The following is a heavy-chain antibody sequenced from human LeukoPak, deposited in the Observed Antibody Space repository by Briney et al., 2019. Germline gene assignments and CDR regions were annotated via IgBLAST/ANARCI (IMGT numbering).Heavy chain of an antibody. CDR2: ISVSNGNT. CDR3: ARVFGGSYFPDFDY. J-gene: IGHJ4*02. Sequence: ASVKVSCKASGYTFTSYGISWVRQAPGQGLEWMGWISVSNGNTNYAQKFQGRVTMTTDTSTTTPYMELRSLRSDDTAVYYCARVFGGSYFPDFDYWGQGTLVTVSS. V-gene: IGHV1-18*01. D-gene: IGHD1-26*01. CDR1: GYTFTSYG.